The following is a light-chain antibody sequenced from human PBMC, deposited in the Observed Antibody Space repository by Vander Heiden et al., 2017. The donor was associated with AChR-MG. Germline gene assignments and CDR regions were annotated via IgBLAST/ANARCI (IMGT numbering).Light chain of an antibody. CDR2: GNS. V-gene: IGLV1-40*01. Sequence: QSVLTQPPSASGAPGQRATISCTGSSSNIGAGYDVHWYQQLPGTAPKLLIYGNSNRPSGVPDRFSGSKSGTSASLAITGLQAEDEADYYCQSYDSSLSGSVVFGGGTKLTVL. CDR3: QSYDSSLSGSVV. CDR1: SSNIGAGYD. J-gene: IGLJ2*01.